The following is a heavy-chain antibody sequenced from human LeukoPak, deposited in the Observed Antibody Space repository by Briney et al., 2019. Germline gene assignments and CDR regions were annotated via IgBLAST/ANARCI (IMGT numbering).Heavy chain of an antibody. CDR2: IYSGGST. J-gene: IGHJ3*02. V-gene: IGHV3-53*01. CDR3: AGSWSPYDAFDI. D-gene: IGHD6-13*01. Sequence: GGSLRLSCAASGFTVSSNYMSWVRQAPGKGLEWVSVIYSGGSTYYADSVKGRFTISRDNSKNTLHLQMNSLRAEDTAVYYCAGSWSPYDAFDIWGQGTMVSVSS. CDR1: GFTVSSNY.